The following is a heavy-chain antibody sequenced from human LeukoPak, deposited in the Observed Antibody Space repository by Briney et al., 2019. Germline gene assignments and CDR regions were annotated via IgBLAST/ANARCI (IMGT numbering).Heavy chain of an antibody. D-gene: IGHD2-2*01. CDR1: GDSINTNIYY. J-gene: IGHJ6*03. V-gene: IGHV4-61*02. CDR3: ARGLHCSSTSCYDGYYYYYMDV. CDR2: IYTSGST. Sequence: SETLSLTCTVSGDSINTNIYYWSWIRQPAGKGLEWIGRIYTSGSTNYNPSLKSRVTISVDTSKNQFSLKLSSVTAADTAVYYCARGLHCSSTSCYDGYYYYYMDVWGKGTTVTISS.